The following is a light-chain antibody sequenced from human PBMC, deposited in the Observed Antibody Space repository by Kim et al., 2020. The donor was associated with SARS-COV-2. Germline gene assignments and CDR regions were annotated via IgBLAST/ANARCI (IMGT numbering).Light chain of an antibody. J-gene: IGKJ2*01. CDR3: QQYGSSPPYT. Sequence: DIVLTQSPGTLSLSPGDRATLSCRASQNFNNNFLAWYQQKPGQAPRLLIYGASTRATGIPDRFRGSGSGTDFTLTISRLEPEDFAVYYCQQYGSSPPYTFGQGTKLEI. CDR2: GAS. V-gene: IGKV3-20*01. CDR1: QNFNNNF.